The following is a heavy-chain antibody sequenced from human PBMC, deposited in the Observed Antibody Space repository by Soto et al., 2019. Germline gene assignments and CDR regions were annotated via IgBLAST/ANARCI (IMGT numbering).Heavy chain of an antibody. V-gene: IGHV4-31*03. CDR1: GGSISSGDYY. D-gene: IGHD3-10*01. Sequence: QVQLQESGPGLVKPSQTLSLTCTVSGGSISSGDYYWSWIRQHPGKGLEWIGYIYYSGSTYYNPSPKRRVTXXVXTXXNQFSLKLSSVTAADTAVYYCARASITMVRAVTNYWGQGTLVTVSS. CDR3: ARASITMVRAVTNY. CDR2: IYYSGST. J-gene: IGHJ4*02.